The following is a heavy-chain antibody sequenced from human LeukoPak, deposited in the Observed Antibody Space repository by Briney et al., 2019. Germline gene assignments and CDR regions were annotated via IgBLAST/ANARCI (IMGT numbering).Heavy chain of an antibody. CDR3: ARVEVPRDINDWYFDL. CDR1: GYSIAHGFF. J-gene: IGHJ2*01. D-gene: IGHD2-15*01. CDR2: LYHSGTT. Sequence: SETLSLTCTVSGYSIAHGFFWAWIRQPPGGGLEWIGSLYHSGTTYYNTSLKSRISTSVDTSKNQFSLRLRLVTAADTAVYYCARVEVPRDINDWYFDLWGRGTLVTVSS. V-gene: IGHV4-38-2*02.